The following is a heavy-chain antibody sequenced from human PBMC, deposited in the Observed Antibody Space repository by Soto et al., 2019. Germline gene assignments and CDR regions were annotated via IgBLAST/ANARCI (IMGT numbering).Heavy chain of an antibody. V-gene: IGHV4-39*01. CDR3: ARRLYYDSSGFEGGGMDV. Sequence: QLQLQESGPGLVKPSETLSLTCTVSGGSISSSSYYWGWIGQPPGKGLEWIGSIYYSGSTYYNPSLKSRVTISVDTSKNQFSLKLSSVTAADTAVYYCARRLYYDSSGFEGGGMDVWGQGTSVTVFS. CDR2: IYYSGST. J-gene: IGHJ6*02. CDR1: GGSISSSSYY. D-gene: IGHD3-22*01.